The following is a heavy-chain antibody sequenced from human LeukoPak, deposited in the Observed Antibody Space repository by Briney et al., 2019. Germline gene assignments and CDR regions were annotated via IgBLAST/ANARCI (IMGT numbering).Heavy chain of an antibody. CDR2: IYSGGST. Sequence: GGSLRLSCAASGFTFSSYAMSWVRQAPGKGLEWVSVIYSGGSTYYADSVKGRFTISRDNSKNTLYLQLNSLRAEDTAVYYCARTLVTAIHLDAFDIWGQGTTVTVSS. D-gene: IGHD2-21*02. CDR3: ARTLVTAIHLDAFDI. V-gene: IGHV3-66*01. J-gene: IGHJ3*02. CDR1: GFTFSSYA.